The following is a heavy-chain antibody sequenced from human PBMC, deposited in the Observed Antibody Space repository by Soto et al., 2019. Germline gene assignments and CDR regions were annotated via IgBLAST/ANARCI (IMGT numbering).Heavy chain of an antibody. D-gene: IGHD2-2*01. Sequence: QVQLVESGGGVVQPGRSLRLSCAASGFTFSSYAMHWVRQARGKGLEWVAVISYDGSNKYYADYVKGRFTISRDNSKNTLYLQMNSLRAEDTAVYYCARDVLVVAAARLYYYYGMDVWGQGTTVTVSS. CDR1: GFTFSSYA. CDR3: ARDVLVVAAARLYYYYGMDV. CDR2: ISYDGSNK. J-gene: IGHJ6*02. V-gene: IGHV3-30-3*01.